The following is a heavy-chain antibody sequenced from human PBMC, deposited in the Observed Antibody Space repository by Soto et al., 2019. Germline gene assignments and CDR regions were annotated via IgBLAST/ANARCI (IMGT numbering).Heavy chain of an antibody. J-gene: IGHJ5*02. V-gene: IGHV4-59*07. CDR1: GRSICSNY. CDR3: ATATFQVPFDP. Sequence: PSDTLSLTCTLSGRSICSNYWSWMREPAGNGLDWIGYIYYSRSTNYNPPLKSRVTIPVHTSKNPSSLKLSSVTAADTAVYSCATATFQVPFDPWGQGTLATVS. D-gene: IGHD5-18*01. CDR2: IYYSRST.